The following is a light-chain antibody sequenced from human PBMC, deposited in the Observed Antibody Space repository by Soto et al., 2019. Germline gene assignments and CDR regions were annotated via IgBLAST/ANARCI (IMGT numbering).Light chain of an antibody. CDR1: QSVSIN. J-gene: IGKJ5*01. CDR2: GAS. CDR3: QQYNSWPPVT. V-gene: IGKV3-15*01. Sequence: EIGITLSLATRSGYTQERATLSCGASQSVSINLAWYQQKPGQAPRLLIYGASIRVTGVPARFSGSGSGTDFSLTISSLESEDSAIFYCQQYNSWPPVTFGQGTRLEIK.